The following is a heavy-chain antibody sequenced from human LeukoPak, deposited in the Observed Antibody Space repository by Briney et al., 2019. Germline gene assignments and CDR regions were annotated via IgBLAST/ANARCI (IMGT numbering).Heavy chain of an antibody. V-gene: IGHV4-59*11. CDR3: ARVLQNYYHLDV. J-gene: IGHJ6*03. D-gene: IGHD3-3*01. CDR1: GVSINGHY. Sequence: SETLSLTCTVSGVSINGHYWSWIRQPPGKGLEWIGFIYDNEGANYKSSLESRVTMTVDTSKNQVSLKLSSVTAADTAVYYCARVLQNYYHLDVWGEGTTVTVSS. CDR2: IYDNEGA.